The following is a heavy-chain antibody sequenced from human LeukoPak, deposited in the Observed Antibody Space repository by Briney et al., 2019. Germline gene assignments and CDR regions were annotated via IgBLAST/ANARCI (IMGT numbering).Heavy chain of an antibody. Sequence: SETLSLTCTVSGGSISSGSYYWSWIRQPAGKGLEWIGRIYTSGSTNYNPSLKSRVTISVDTSKNQFSLKLSSVTAADTAVYYCARDRGYCSGGSCRPDYYYYYMDVWGKGTTVTISS. V-gene: IGHV4-61*02. J-gene: IGHJ6*03. D-gene: IGHD2-15*01. CDR1: GGSISSGSYY. CDR2: IYTSGST. CDR3: ARDRGYCSGGSCRPDYYYYYMDV.